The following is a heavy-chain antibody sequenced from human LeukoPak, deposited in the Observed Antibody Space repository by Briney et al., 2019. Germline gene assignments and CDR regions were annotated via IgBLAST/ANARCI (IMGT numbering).Heavy chain of an antibody. CDR2: TSGSGGST. Sequence: GGSLRLSCAASGFTFSSYAMSWVRQAPGKGLEWVSATSGSGGSTYYADSVKGRFTISRDNSKNTLYLQMNSLRAEDTAVYYCAKDWLLGYYYGMDVWGKGTTVTVSS. CDR3: AKDWLLGYYYGMDV. CDR1: GFTFSSYA. D-gene: IGHD3-9*01. V-gene: IGHV3-23*01. J-gene: IGHJ6*04.